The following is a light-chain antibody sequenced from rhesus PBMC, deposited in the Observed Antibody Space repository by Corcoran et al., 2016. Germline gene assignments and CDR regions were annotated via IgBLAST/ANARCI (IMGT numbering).Light chain of an antibody. J-gene: IGKJ2*01. CDR2: GAS. CDR3: QQYNNWNRS. V-gene: IGKV3S9*01. Sequence: EIVMTQSPATLSLSPGERATLSCRASQSVSSYVAWYQQKPGQAPRLLIYGASGRATGIPDRFSGSGSRTDFSLIISSLGPEGVGVYYCQQYNNWNRSFGQGTKVEIK. CDR1: QSVSSY.